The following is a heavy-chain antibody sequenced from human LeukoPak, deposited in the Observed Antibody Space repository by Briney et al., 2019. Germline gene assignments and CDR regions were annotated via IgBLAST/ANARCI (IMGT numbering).Heavy chain of an antibody. V-gene: IGHV4-34*01. J-gene: IGHJ4*02. CDR3: ARDLTLDR. CDR1: GGSFSGYY. Sequence: SETLSLTCAVYGGSFSGYYWSWIRQPPGKGLEWIGEINHSGSTNYNPSLKSRVTISVDTSKNQFSLKLSSVTAADTATYYCARDLTLDRWGQGTLVIVSS. CDR2: INHSGST. D-gene: IGHD3-22*01.